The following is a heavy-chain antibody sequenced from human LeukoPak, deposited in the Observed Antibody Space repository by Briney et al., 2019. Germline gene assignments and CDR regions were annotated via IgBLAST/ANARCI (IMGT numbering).Heavy chain of an antibody. CDR3: ARGHRRITMVRGVLFDY. CDR2: INHSGST. CDR1: GGTFSGYY. V-gene: IGHV4-34*01. D-gene: IGHD3-10*01. Sequence: SETLSLTCAVYGGTFSGYYWSWIRQPPGKGLEWIGEINHSGSTNYNPSLKSRVTISVDTSKNQFSLKLSSVTAADTAVYYCARGHRRITMVRGVLFDYWGQGTLVTVSS. J-gene: IGHJ4*02.